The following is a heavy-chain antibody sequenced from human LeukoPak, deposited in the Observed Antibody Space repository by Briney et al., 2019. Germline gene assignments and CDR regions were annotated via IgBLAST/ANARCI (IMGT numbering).Heavy chain of an antibody. V-gene: IGHV3-66*01. Sequence: GGSLRLSCAASGFTVSNSYMDWVRQAPGKGLEWVSVIYSGGSTYYADSVKGRFTISRDNSKNTLYLQMISLRAEDTALYYCAKGYSGYDYWAFDIWGQGTMVTVSS. CDR2: IYSGGST. CDR3: AKGYSGYDYWAFDI. D-gene: IGHD5-12*01. J-gene: IGHJ3*02. CDR1: GFTVSNSY.